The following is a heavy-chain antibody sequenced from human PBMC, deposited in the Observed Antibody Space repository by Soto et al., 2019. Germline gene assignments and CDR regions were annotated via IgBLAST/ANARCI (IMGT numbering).Heavy chain of an antibody. J-gene: IGHJ6*02. CDR1: GYSFTSYW. CDR3: AREYSSSNYYYYGMDV. CDR2: IDPSDSYT. V-gene: IGHV5-10-1*01. Sequence: GESLKISCNGSGYSFTSYWISWVRQMPGKGLEWMGRIDPSDSYTNYSPSFQGHVTISADKSISTAYLQWSSLKASDTAMYYCAREYSSSNYYYYGMDVWGQGTTVTVSS. D-gene: IGHD6-6*01.